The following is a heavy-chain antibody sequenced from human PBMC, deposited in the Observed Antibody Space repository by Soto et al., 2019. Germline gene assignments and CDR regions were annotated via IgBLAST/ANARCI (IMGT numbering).Heavy chain of an antibody. CDR2: ISPKSGSI. Sequence: ASVKVSCKTSGYTFTRNGISWVRQAPGQGLEWMGWISPKSGSIKYAQKFQGRVIMTTDTSTSTAYMEVRSLRSDDTAVYYCVKDRDSNSWPSRDIWGQGTTVTVSS. CDR1: GYTFTRNG. V-gene: IGHV1-18*01. J-gene: IGHJ6*02. CDR3: VKDRDSNSWPSRDI. D-gene: IGHD3-22*01.